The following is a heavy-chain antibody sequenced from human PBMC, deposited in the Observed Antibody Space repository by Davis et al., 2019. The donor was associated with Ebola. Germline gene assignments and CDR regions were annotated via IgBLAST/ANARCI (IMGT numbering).Heavy chain of an antibody. J-gene: IGHJ4*02. CDR1: GFTFSSYA. CDR2: ILYDGSNK. Sequence: SLKISCAASGFTFSSYAMPWVRQAPGKGLERVAVILYDGSNKYYADSVKGRFSISRDNSKNTLYLQMNSLRAEDTAVYYCARDFGVDIVVVPAAIMFYFDYWGQGTLVTVSS. D-gene: IGHD2-2*02. CDR3: ARDFGVDIVVVPAAIMFYFDY. V-gene: IGHV3-30-3*01.